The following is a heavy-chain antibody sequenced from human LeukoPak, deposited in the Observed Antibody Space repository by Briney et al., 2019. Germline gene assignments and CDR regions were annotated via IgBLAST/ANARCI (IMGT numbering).Heavy chain of an antibody. CDR2: IYYSGST. Sequence: PSETLSLTCSVSGGSISSSSSYWGWIRQPPGKGLEWITSIYYSGSTYYNPSLKSRVTISVDTSKNQFSLKLSSVTAADTAVYYCARRGYSYGRYYWGQGTLVTVSS. CDR3: ARRGYSYGRYY. V-gene: IGHV4-39*07. CDR1: GGSISSSSSY. D-gene: IGHD5-18*01. J-gene: IGHJ4*02.